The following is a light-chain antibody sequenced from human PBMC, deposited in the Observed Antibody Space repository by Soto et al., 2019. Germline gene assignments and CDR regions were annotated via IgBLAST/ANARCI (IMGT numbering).Light chain of an antibody. CDR1: QSISSN. Sequence: EIVLTQSPATLSVSPGERATLSCRAGQSISSNLAWYQHKPGQAPRLLIYGASTRATGIPARFSGSGSGTEFTLTIRSLQSEDSALYYCQQYNNWYTFGQGTKLEIK. J-gene: IGKJ2*01. V-gene: IGKV3-15*01. CDR2: GAS. CDR3: QQYNNWYT.